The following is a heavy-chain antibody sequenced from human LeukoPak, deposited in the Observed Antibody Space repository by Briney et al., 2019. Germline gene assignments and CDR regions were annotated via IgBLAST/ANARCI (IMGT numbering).Heavy chain of an antibody. CDR2: IYYSGST. D-gene: IGHD3-9*01. J-gene: IGHJ4*02. CDR1: GGSISSGDYY. Sequence: PSETLSLTCTVSGGSISSGDYYWSWIRQPPGKGLECIGYIYYSGSTYYNPSLKSRVTISVDTSKNQFSLKLSSVTAADTAVYYCTRRYYDILTGYPYYFDYWGQGTLVTVSS. CDR3: TRRYYDILTGYPYYFDY. V-gene: IGHV4-30-4*01.